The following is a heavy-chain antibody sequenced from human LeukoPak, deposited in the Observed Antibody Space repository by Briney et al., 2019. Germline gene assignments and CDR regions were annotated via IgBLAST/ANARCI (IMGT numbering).Heavy chain of an antibody. CDR2: INPSGGST. Sequence: ASVKVSCKASGYTFISYYIHWVRQAPGQGLEWMGIINPSGGSTSYAQKFQGRLTMTRDTSTNTVYMELSSLRSEDTAVYYCARGTPFGSGSYNGYWGQGTLATVSS. CDR3: ARGTPFGSGSYNGY. V-gene: IGHV1-46*01. J-gene: IGHJ4*02. D-gene: IGHD3-10*01. CDR1: GYTFISYY.